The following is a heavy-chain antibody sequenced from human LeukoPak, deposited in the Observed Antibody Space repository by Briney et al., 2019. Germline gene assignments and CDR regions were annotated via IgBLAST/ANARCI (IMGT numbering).Heavy chain of an antibody. CDR3: ARGFGYSSSWDIVVVISPSDY. J-gene: IGHJ4*02. Sequence: GGSLRLSCAASGFTFSSYEMNWVRQAPGKGLEWVSYISSSGSTIYYADSVKGRFTISRDNAKNSLYLQMNSLRAEDTAVYYCARGFGYSSSWDIVVVISPSDYWGQGTLVTVSS. V-gene: IGHV3-48*03. CDR1: GFTFSSYE. CDR2: ISSSGSTI. D-gene: IGHD6-13*01.